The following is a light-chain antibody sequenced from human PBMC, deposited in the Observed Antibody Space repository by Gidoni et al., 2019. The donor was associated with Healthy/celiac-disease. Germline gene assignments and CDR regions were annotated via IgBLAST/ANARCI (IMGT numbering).Light chain of an antibody. Sequence: QSVLTQPPSVSGAPGQRVTISCTGSSSNIGAVYDVHWYQQLPGTAPKLLTSGNSNRPSGVPDRFSGSKSGTSASLAITGLQAEDEADYYCQSYDSSLSGHVVFGGGTKLTVL. CDR1: SSNIGAVYD. J-gene: IGLJ2*01. CDR2: GNS. CDR3: QSYDSSLSGHVV. V-gene: IGLV1-40*01.